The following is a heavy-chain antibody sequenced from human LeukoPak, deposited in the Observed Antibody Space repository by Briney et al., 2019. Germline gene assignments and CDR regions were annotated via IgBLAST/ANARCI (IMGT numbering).Heavy chain of an antibody. Sequence: SGGSLRHSCAASGFTFSSYGMPWVRQAPGKGLEWEAAISYDGSNKYYADYVKSRFTISRHNSQNTLYLQINSLRAQATAVYYCARVGWEIGYYSDYWGQGTLVTLSS. D-gene: IGHD1-26*01. V-gene: IGHV3-30*03. J-gene: IGHJ4*02. CDR3: ARVGWEIGYYSDY. CDR1: GFTFSSYG. CDR2: ISYDGSNK.